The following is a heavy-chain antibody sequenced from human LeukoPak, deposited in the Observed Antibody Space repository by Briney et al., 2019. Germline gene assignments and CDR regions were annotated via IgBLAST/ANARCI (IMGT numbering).Heavy chain of an antibody. Sequence: PGGSLRLSCAASGFTFSSYGMHWVRQAPGKGLEWVAVISYDGSNKYYADSVKGRFTISRDNAKNSLYLQMSSLRAEDTAVYYCARDSTEDPMQLGSYYYYYAMDVWGQGTTVTVSS. V-gene: IGHV3-30*03. CDR1: GFTFSSYG. D-gene: IGHD6-13*01. CDR3: ARDSTEDPMQLGSYYYYYAMDV. CDR2: ISYDGSNK. J-gene: IGHJ6*02.